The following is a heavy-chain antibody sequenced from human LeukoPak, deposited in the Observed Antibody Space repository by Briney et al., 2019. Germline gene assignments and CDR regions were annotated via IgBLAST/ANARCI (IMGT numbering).Heavy chain of an antibody. V-gene: IGHV3-21*01. CDR1: GFNFSDYN. D-gene: IGHD5-18*01. CDR3: ARSPSDGIHFDS. CDR2: ISSSSSHI. J-gene: IGHJ4*02. Sequence: PGRSLRLSCAASGFNFSDYNMNWVRQAPGKGLEWVSSISSSSSHIYYADSVKGRFTISRDNAKSSLYLQMNSLRAEDTAVYYCARSPSDGIHFDSWGQGTPVTVSS.